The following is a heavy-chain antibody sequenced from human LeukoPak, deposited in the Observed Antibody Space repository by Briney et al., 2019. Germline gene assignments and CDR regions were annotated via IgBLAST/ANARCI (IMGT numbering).Heavy chain of an antibody. V-gene: IGHV1-24*01. CDR2: FDPEDGET. J-gene: IGHJ4*02. Sequence: ASVTVSCKVSGYTLTELSMHWVRQAPGKGLEWMGGFDPEDGETIYAQKFQARVTMTEDTSTDTAYMELSSLRSEDTAVYYCARGWLAETTVVTPYNYWGQGTLVTVSS. D-gene: IGHD2-21*02. CDR1: GYTLTELS. CDR3: ARGWLAETTVVTPYNY.